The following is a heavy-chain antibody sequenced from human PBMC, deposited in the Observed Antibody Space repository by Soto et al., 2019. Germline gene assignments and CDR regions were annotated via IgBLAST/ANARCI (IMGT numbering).Heavy chain of an antibody. V-gene: IGHV4-59*08. J-gene: IGHJ5*02. D-gene: IGHD3-10*01. CDR3: ARLLWSRGDWFDP. CDR2: IYYSGST. Sequence: SENLSLTCTVSGGSISSYYWSWIRQPPGKGLEWIGYIYYSGSTNYNPSLKSRVTISVDTSKNQFSLKLSSVTAADTAVYYCARLLWSRGDWFDPWGQGTLVTVS. CDR1: GGSISSYY.